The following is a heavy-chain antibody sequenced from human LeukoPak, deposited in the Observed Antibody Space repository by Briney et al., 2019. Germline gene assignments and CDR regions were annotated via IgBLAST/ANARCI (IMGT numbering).Heavy chain of an antibody. J-gene: IGHJ4*02. V-gene: IGHV3-23*01. CDR1: GFTFSSYA. D-gene: IGHD6-13*01. CDR2: ISGSAGST. CDR3: AKPGYSSSWSFDY. Sequence: GGSLRLSCAASGFTFSSYAMSWVRQAPGKGLEWVSAISGSAGSTYYADSVKGRFTISRDNSKNTLYLQMNSLRAEDTAVYYCAKPGYSSSWSFDYWGQGTLVTVSS.